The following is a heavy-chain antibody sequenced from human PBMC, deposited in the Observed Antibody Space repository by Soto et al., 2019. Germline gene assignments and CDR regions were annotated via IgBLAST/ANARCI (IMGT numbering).Heavy chain of an antibody. CDR1: GFTYTRYS. J-gene: IGHJ4*02. Sequence: EVQLVESGGGLVKPGGSLRLSCAASGFTYTRYSMNWVRQSPGKGLELVSSISSTTNYIYYGDSMKGRFTISRDNAKNSLYLEMNSLRAEDTAVYYCARESEDLTSNFDYWGQGTLVTVSS. CDR3: ARESEDLTSNFDY. CDR2: ISSTTNYI. V-gene: IGHV3-21*06.